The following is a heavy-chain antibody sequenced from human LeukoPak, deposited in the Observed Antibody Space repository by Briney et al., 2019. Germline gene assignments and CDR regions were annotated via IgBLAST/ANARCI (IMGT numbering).Heavy chain of an antibody. J-gene: IGHJ4*02. CDR2: FYYSGST. CDR1: GGSISSYY. V-gene: IGHV4-59*01. Sequence: SETLSLTCTVSGGSISSYYWIWIRQPPGKGLEWIGYFYYSGSTKYNPSLKSRVTMSVDTSKNQFSLRLSSVTAADTAVYYCARVGYYYGSGSYREPSYLDYWGQGTLVTVSS. CDR3: ARVGYYYGSGSYREPSYLDY. D-gene: IGHD3-10*01.